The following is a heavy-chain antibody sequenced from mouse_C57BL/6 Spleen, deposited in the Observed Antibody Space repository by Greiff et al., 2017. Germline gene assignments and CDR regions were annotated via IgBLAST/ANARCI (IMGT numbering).Heavy chain of an antibody. Sequence: VQLQQSGPELVKPGASVKISCKASGYSFTSDYIHWVKQRPGQGLEWIGWIYPGSGNTKYNEKFKGKATLTADTSSSTAYMQLSSLTSEDSAVYYCARYWDVGYFDVWGTGTTVTVSS. V-gene: IGHV1-66*01. CDR1: GYSFTSDY. CDR3: ARYWDVGYFDV. D-gene: IGHD4-1*01. CDR2: IYPGSGNT. J-gene: IGHJ1*03.